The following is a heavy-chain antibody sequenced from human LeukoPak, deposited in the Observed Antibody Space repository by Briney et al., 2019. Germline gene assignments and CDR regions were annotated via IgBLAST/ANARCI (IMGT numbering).Heavy chain of an antibody. V-gene: IGHV3-7*01. J-gene: IGHJ4*02. CDR2: INQDGSLK. CDR3: TRDDRRNSPDY. CDR1: GFTFRSYW. D-gene: IGHD1-14*01. Sequence: GGSLRLFCAAWGFTFRSYWMTWVRQAPGKGLVWVANINQDGSLKFFVDSVKDRFTIYRDNAKNSVFLQMDSLRVEDTAVYYCTRDDRRNSPDYWGQGTLVTVSS.